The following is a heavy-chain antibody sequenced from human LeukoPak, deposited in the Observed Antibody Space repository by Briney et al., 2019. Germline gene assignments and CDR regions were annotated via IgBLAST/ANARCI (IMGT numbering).Heavy chain of an antibody. V-gene: IGHV1-18*04. Sequence: ASVKVSCKASGYTFTSYGISWVRQAPGQGLEWMGSISPYTGNTKYAERFQDRVIMTTDTSTRAAYMELRSLRSDDTAVFYCARDQYDSVWGSYRPYFDYWGQGTLVTVSS. CDR1: GYTFTSYG. CDR2: ISPYTGNT. D-gene: IGHD3-16*02. J-gene: IGHJ4*02. CDR3: ARDQYDSVWGSYRPYFDY.